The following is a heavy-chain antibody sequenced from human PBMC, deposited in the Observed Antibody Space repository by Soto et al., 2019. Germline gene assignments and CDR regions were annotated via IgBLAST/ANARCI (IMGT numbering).Heavy chain of an antibody. CDR3: AKDTLTGYLSRPDAFDI. CDR1: GFTFSSYA. CDR2: ISGSGGST. V-gene: IGHV3-23*01. D-gene: IGHD3-9*01. J-gene: IGHJ3*02. Sequence: GESLKISCAASGFTFSSYAMSWVRQAPGKGLEWVSAISGSGGSTYYADSVKGRFTISRDNSKNTLYLQMNSLRAEDTTVYYCAKDTLTGYLSRPDAFDIWGQGTMVTVSS.